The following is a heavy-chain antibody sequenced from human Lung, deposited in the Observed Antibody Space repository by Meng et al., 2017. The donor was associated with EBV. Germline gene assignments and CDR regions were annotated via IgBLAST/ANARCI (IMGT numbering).Heavy chain of an antibody. CDR3: ARGRRNEPLFDY. Sequence: LGAGVKKPGSSGTGACKTSGGSFSTHTFSGVRQAPGQGLEWMGGLIAVFDKTKAAPRFQDRVTFTADESTSTAYMELSSLTFDDTAVYFCARGRRNEPLFDYWGQGTLVTVSS. CDR2: LIAVFDKT. V-gene: IGHV1-69*13. CDR1: GGSFSTHT. J-gene: IGHJ4*02. D-gene: IGHD1-14*01.